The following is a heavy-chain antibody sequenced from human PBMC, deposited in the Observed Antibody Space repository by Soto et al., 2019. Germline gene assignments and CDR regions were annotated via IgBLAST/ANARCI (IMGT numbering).Heavy chain of an antibody. Sequence: SETLSLTCALYGGPFDGYYWGWIRQSPGKGLEWIGEIHHSGSTKYNPSLKSRVSLSVDTSTKQFSLKMTSMTTADRGVYYCARGVDSWSGYLFWGQGTPVTVSS. J-gene: IGHJ4*02. CDR2: IHHSGST. V-gene: IGHV4-34*01. CDR3: ARGVDSWSGYLF. CDR1: GGPFDGYY. D-gene: IGHD3-3*01.